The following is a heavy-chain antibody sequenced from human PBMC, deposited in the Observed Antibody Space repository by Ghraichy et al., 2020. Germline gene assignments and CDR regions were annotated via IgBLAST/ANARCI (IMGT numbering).Heavy chain of an antibody. CDR1: GFTFSSYS. CDR2: ISSSSSYI. D-gene: IGHD5-24*01. CDR3: ASHKMATIIG. J-gene: IGHJ4*02. Sequence: GESLNISCAASGFTFSSYSMNWVRQAPGKGLEWVSSISSSSSYIFYADSVKGRFTISRDNAKNSLYLQMNSLRAEDTAVYYCASHKMATIIGWGQGTLVTVSS. V-gene: IGHV3-21*01.